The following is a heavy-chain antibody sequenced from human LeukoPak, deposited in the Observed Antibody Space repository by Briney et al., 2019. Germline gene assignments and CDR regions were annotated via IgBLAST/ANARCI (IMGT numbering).Heavy chain of an antibody. J-gene: IGHJ4*02. V-gene: IGHV1-3*04. CDR2: INTGIGNT. CDR3: ARARLGIAVAGTYFDY. D-gene: IGHD6-19*01. CDR1: GYSFTSYG. Sequence: GASVKVSCKASGYSFTSYGMHWVRRAPGQRLEWMGWINTGIGNTKYSQRFQGRVTMTTDTSTSTAYMELRSLRSDDTAVYYCARARLGIAVAGTYFDYWGQGTLVTVSS.